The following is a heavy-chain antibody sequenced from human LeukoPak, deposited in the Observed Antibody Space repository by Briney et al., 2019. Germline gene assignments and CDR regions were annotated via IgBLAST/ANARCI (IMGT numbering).Heavy chain of an antibody. CDR2: IKQNGNEQ. J-gene: IGHJ4*02. D-gene: IGHD2-15*01. CDR3: ARVGVVAMSLDY. V-gene: IGHV3-7*03. Sequence: GPSLKLSCPSSGFTLSSHWMSWLPHAPGKGLDWVAKIKQNGNEQYYLHSANRRFTISRDNAKNSLYLQMNSRGAGDTAVYYCARVGVVAMSLDYWGQGTLVTVSS. CDR1: GFTLSSHW.